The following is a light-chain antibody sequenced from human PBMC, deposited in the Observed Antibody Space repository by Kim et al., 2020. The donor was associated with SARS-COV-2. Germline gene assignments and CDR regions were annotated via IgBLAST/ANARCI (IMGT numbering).Light chain of an antibody. V-gene: IGLV3-21*04. CDR2: YDS. J-gene: IGLJ3*02. Sequence: SYELTQPPSVSVAPGKMARITCGGNNIGSKSVHWYQQKPGQAPVLVIYYDSDRPSGIPERFSGSNSGNTATLTISRVEAGDEADCYCQVWDSSSDHPWVFGGGTQLTVL. CDR3: QVWDSSSDHPWV. CDR1: NIGSKS.